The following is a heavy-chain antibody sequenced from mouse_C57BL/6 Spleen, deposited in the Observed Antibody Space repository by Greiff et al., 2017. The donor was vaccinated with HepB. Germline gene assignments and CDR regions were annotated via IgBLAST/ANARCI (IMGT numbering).Heavy chain of an antibody. CDR2: ISSGSSTT. J-gene: IGHJ4*01. CDR1: GFTFSDYG. Sequence: EVKLMESGGGLVKPGGSLKLSCAASGFTFSDYGMHWVRQAPEKGLEWVAYISSGSSTTYYADTVKDRFTISRDNAKNTLFLQMTSLRSEDTAMYYCARREDYAMDYWGQGTSVTVSS. CDR3: ARREDYAMDY. V-gene: IGHV5-17*01.